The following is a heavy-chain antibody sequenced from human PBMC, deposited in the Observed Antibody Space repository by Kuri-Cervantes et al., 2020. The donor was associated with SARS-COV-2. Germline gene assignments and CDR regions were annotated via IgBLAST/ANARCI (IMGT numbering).Heavy chain of an antibody. D-gene: IGHD5-24*01. V-gene: IGHV1-69*06. CDR3: ARDRVGRENAFDV. Sequence: ASVKVSCKAIGDTVSSYSISWVRQAPGQGLEWMGGIIPLFGTTGSAQTFRGRITITADKSTNTAYMELSSLTSEDTAMYFCARDRVGRENAFDVWGLGTMVTVSS. J-gene: IGHJ3*01. CDR2: IIPLFGTT. CDR1: GDTVSSYS.